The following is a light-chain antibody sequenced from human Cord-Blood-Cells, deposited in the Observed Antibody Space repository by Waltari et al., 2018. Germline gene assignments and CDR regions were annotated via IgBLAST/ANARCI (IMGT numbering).Light chain of an antibody. V-gene: IGLV3-19*01. CDR2: GKN. J-gene: IGLJ2*01. CDR1: SLRSYY. Sequence: SSELTQDPAVSVALGQTVRITCQGDSLRSYYESWYQQKPGQAPVLVIYGKNNRPPGTPDRFSGSSSGNTASLTSTGAQAEDEADYYCNSRDSSGNHVVFGGGTKLTVL. CDR3: NSRDSSGNHVV.